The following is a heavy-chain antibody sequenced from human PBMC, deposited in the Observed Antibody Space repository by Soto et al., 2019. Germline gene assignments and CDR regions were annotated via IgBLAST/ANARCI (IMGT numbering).Heavy chain of an antibody. CDR1: GFTFSTYV. Sequence: EVKLLDSGGGLVQPGGSMRLSCAASGFTFSTYVMAWVRQAPGRGLEWVSGISASGSNGFYTDSVKGRFIISRDNSKNTLYLQMNSLRVDDTALYFCAKGDSDYYFDSLGQGTLVTVSS. D-gene: IGHD4-4*01. J-gene: IGHJ4*02. CDR3: AKGDSDYYFDS. CDR2: ISASGSNG. V-gene: IGHV3-23*01.